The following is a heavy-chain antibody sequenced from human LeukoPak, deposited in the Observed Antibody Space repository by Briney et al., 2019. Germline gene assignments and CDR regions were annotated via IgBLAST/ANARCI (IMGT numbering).Heavy chain of an antibody. D-gene: IGHD2-2*01. J-gene: IGHJ5*02. V-gene: IGHV4-30-2*01. CDR1: GGSISSGGYY. CDR3: ARDVRAYCSSTSCYSFDP. CDR2: IYHSGST. Sequence: SQTLSLTCTVSGGSISSGGYYWSWIRQPPGKGLEWIGYIYHSGSTYYNPSLKSRVTISVDTSKNQFSLKLSSVTAADTAVYYCARDVRAYCSSTSCYSFDPWGQGTLVTVSS.